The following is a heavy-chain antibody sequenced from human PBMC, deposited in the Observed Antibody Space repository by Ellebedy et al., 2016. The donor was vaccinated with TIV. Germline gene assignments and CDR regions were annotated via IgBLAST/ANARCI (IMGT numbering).Heavy chain of an antibody. J-gene: IGHJ4*02. CDR1: GLSFSSHP. V-gene: IGHV3-30*15. D-gene: IGHD5-18*01. CDR3: ASKNTAMVTFHH. Sequence: GESLKISCAASGLSFSSHPMHWVRQAPGKGLEWVALVSNGGNNRYYGDSVKGRFTISRDDSKSTLYLEMSSLRPEDTAVYYCASKNTAMVTFHHWGQGTLVTVSS. CDR2: VSNGGNNR.